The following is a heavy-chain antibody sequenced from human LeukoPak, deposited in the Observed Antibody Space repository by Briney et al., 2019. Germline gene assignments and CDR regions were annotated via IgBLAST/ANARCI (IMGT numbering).Heavy chain of an antibody. Sequence: PSETLSLTCTVSGGSINSYYWSWIRQPPGKGLEWIGHIYHRGSTNYNPSLKSRVTISVYMSKNQFSLKLSSLTAADTAVYYCASGHYYDSSGYPGYWGQGTQVTVSS. CDR2: IYHRGST. CDR1: GGSINSYY. CDR3: ASGHYYDSSGYPGY. V-gene: IGHV4-59*01. D-gene: IGHD3-22*01. J-gene: IGHJ4*02.